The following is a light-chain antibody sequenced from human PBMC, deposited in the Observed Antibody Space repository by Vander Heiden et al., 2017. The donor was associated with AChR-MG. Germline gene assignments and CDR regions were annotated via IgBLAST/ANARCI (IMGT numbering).Light chain of an antibody. CDR1: QSVSSSY. Sequence: EIVLTQSPRTLSLPPGETATLSCRASQSVSSSYLAWYQQKPGQAPRLLIYGASSRATGIPDRFSGSGSGTDFTLTISRLEPGDFAVYYCQQYGSSPPARPTFGQGTKLEIK. V-gene: IGKV3-20*01. J-gene: IGKJ2*01. CDR2: GAS. CDR3: QQYGSSPPARPT.